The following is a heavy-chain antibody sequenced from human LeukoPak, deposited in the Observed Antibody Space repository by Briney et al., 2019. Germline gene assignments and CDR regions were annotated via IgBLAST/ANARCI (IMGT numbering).Heavy chain of an antibody. V-gene: IGHV3-7*01. CDR2: IKQDGSEK. J-gene: IGHJ4*02. Sequence: PGGSLRLSCAASGFTFSSYWMSWVRQAPGKGLEWVANIKQDGSEKYYVDSVKGRFTISRDNAKNSLYLQMNSLRAEDTAVYYCARAAKGGYSGYVVYWGQGTLVTVSS. CDR1: GFTFSSYW. D-gene: IGHD5-12*01. CDR3: ARAAKGGYSGYVVY.